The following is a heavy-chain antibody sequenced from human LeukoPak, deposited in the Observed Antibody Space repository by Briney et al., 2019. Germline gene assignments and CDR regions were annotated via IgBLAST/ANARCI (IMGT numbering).Heavy chain of an antibody. CDR3: ARRGESTNYGDYRFDS. CDR2: ISSTGRNT. J-gene: IGHJ4*02. V-gene: IGHV3-23*01. CDR1: GITFSSYA. Sequence: GGSLRLSCVASGITFSSYAMSWVRQAPGKGLEWVSAISSTGRNTYHADSVKGRFTISRDNSKNTLYLQMNSLRVEDTAVYYCARRGESTNYGDYRFDSWGQGTLVIVSS. D-gene: IGHD4-17*01.